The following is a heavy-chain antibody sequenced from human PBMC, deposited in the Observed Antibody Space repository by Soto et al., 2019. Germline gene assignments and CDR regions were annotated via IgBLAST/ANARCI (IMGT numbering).Heavy chain of an antibody. CDR2: ISPYNGNT. Sequence: QIQLVQSGAEVKKPGASVKVSCKASGYTFTSYGISWVRQAPGQGLEWMGWISPYNGNTNYAQKLQGRVTMTTETSTSTAYMELRSLRSDDTAVYYCARRGHRDIVATLDYYYGMDVWGQGTTVTVSS. J-gene: IGHJ6*02. CDR1: GYTFTSYG. CDR3: ARRGHRDIVATLDYYYGMDV. D-gene: IGHD5-12*01. V-gene: IGHV1-18*01.